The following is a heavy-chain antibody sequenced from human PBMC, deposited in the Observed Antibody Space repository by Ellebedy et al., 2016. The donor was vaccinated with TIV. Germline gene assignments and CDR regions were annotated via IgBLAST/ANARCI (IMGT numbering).Heavy chain of an antibody. CDR2: IYYRWGP. D-gene: IGHD6-25*01. V-gene: IGHV4-59*08. CDR1: GGSISGYY. J-gene: IGHJ4*02. Sequence: MPGGSLRLSCTVSGGSISGYYWSWIRQPPGKGLDWIAYIYYRWGPNYNPSLKSRVTISVDTSKNQFSLKLTSVTAADTAVYYCARHLQGGQRLAIGPFDYWGQGTPVTVSS. CDR3: ARHLQGGQRLAIGPFDY.